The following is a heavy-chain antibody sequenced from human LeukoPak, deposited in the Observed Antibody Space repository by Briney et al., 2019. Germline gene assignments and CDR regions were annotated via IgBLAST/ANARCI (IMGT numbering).Heavy chain of an antibody. V-gene: IGHV3-23*01. CDR1: GFTCSSYA. J-gene: IGHJ6*03. CDR2: ISGSGGST. D-gene: IGHD2-15*01. CDR3: AKGGVGSSGGYYYYYYMDV. Sequence: PGGSLRLSCAASGFTCSSYAMSWVRQAPGKGLEWVSAISGSGGSTYYADSVKGRFTISRDNSKNTLYLQMNSLRAEDTAVYYCAKGGVGSSGGYYYYYYMDVWGKGTTVTVSS.